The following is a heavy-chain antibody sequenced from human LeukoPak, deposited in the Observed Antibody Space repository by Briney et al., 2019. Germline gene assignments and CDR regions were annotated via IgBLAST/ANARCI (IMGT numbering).Heavy chain of an antibody. CDR1: GGSISSSNW. CDR2: ISYSGST. Sequence: SGTLSLTCAVSGGSISSSNWWSWVRQPPGKGLECIGYISYSGSTNYNPSLKSRVTIAVDTSKNQFSLKLSSVTAADTAVYYCARLSGRYTYGLYYFDYWGQGTLVTVSS. V-gene: IGHV4-4*02. D-gene: IGHD5-18*01. J-gene: IGHJ4*02. CDR3: ARLSGRYTYGLYYFDY.